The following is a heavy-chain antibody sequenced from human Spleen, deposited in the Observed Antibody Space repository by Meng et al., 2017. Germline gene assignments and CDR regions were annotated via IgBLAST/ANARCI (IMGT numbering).Heavy chain of an antibody. CDR2: IKQDGSEK. Sequence: GESLKISCAASGFTFSSYWMSWVRQAPGKGLEWVANIKQDGSEKYYVDSVKGRFTISRDNAKNSLYLQMNSLRAEVTAGYYCARGGDGYNSGKGDYWGQGTPVTVSS. CDR3: ARGGDGYNSGKGDY. D-gene: IGHD5-24*01. CDR1: GFTFSSYW. V-gene: IGHV3-7*01. J-gene: IGHJ4*02.